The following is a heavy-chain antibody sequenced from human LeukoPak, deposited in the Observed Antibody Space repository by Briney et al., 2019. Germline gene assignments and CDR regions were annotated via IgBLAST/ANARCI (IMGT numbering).Heavy chain of an antibody. J-gene: IGHJ6*03. D-gene: IGHD5-18*01. CDR2: ISSSSSYI. Sequence: GGSLRLSCAASGFTFSSYAMSWVRQAPGKGLEWVSSISSSSSYIYYADSVKGRFTISRDNAKNSLYLQMNSLRAEDTAVYYCARDTGDTAMVYHYMDVWGKGTTVTVSS. CDR1: GFTFSSYA. V-gene: IGHV3-21*01. CDR3: ARDTGDTAMVYHYMDV.